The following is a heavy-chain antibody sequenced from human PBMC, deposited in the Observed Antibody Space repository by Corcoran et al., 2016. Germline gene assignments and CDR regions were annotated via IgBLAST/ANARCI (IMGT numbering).Heavy chain of an antibody. D-gene: IGHD2-15*01. CDR3: AGGSSPYGMDV. J-gene: IGHJ6*02. Sequence: EVQLVESGGGLVQPGGSLRLSCAASGFTFSSYDMHWVRQATGKGLEWVSAIGTAGDTYYPGSVKGRFTISRENAKNSLYLQMNSLRAEDTAVYYCAGGSSPYGMDVWGQGTTVTVSS. CDR1: GFTFSSYD. CDR2: IGTAGDT. V-gene: IGHV3-13*01.